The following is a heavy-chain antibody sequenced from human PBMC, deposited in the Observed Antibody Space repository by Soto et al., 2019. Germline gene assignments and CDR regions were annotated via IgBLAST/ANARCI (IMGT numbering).Heavy chain of an antibody. CDR2: IYSNGDT. Sequence: SETLSLTCSVSSDSMNSGGYYWSWIRQHPGKGLEWIGYIYSNGDTYYNPSLKSRVTISVDTSKNQFSLNLTSVTDADTAVYYCARRGGSSSGYYYYAMDVWGQGTTVTAP. J-gene: IGHJ6*02. CDR1: SDSMNSGGYY. CDR3: ARRGGSSSGYYYYAMDV. D-gene: IGHD6-6*01. V-gene: IGHV4-31*03.